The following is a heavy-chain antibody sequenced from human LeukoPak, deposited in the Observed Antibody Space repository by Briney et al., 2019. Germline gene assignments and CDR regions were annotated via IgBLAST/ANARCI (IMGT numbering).Heavy chain of an antibody. Sequence: GGSLRLSCAASGFTVSSNYMSWVRQAPGKGLKWVSVIYSGGSTYYADSVKGRFTISRDNSKNTLYLQMNSLRAEDTAVYYCARTTVTTVSDAFDIWGQGTMVTVSS. D-gene: IGHD4-17*01. CDR3: ARTTVTTVSDAFDI. J-gene: IGHJ3*02. CDR1: GFTVSSNY. V-gene: IGHV3-66*01. CDR2: IYSGGST.